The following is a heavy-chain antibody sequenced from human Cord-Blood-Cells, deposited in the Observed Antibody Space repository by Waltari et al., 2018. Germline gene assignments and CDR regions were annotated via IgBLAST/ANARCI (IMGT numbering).Heavy chain of an antibody. CDR2: IYWDDDK. CDR1: GFSLSTTGVG. Sequence: QLTLTESGPTLVQPTQTLTLTCTFSGFSLSTTGVGAGWIRQPPGKALEWLALIYWDDDKRYSPSLKSRLTITKDTSKNQVVLTMTNMDPVDTATYYCAHSGIAARLVPFDYWGQGTLVTVSS. J-gene: IGHJ4*02. D-gene: IGHD6-6*01. V-gene: IGHV2-5*02. CDR3: AHSGIAARLVPFDY.